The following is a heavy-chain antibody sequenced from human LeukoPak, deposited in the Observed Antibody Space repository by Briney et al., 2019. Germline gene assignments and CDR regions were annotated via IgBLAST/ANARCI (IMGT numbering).Heavy chain of an antibody. CDR2: ISSSGSNI. D-gene: IGHD5-18*01. CDR3: ASGKDTAMDYKG. J-gene: IGHJ4*02. Sequence: GGSLRLSRAASGFTFSDYYMSWIRQAPGKGLEWVSYISSSGSNIYYADSVKGRFTISRDNAKNSLYLQMNSLRAEDTAVYYCASGKDTAMDYKGWGQGTLVTVSS. V-gene: IGHV3-11*04. CDR1: GFTFSDYY.